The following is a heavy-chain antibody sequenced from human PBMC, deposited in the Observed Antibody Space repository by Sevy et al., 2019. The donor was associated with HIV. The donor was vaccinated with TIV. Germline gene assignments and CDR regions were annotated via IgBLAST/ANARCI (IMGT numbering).Heavy chain of an antibody. Sequence: GGSLRLSCAASEFTFSSYAMSWVRRAPGKGLEWVSSISGSGRYTDYADSVEGRFTISRDNSKNTLYVQMNSLRAEDTAVYYCAKGFCSGATCPRDYYYYGMDVWGQGTTVTVSS. CDR1: EFTFSSYA. D-gene: IGHD2-15*01. CDR2: ISGSGRYT. V-gene: IGHV3-23*01. CDR3: AKGFCSGATCPRDYYYYGMDV. J-gene: IGHJ6*02.